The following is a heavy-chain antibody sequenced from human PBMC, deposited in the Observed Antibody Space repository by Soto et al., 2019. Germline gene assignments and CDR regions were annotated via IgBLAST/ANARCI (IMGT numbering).Heavy chain of an antibody. D-gene: IGHD4-17*01. CDR3: FEGPAGEYGDGYEF. V-gene: IGHV3-9*01. CDR1: GFTFDEYA. J-gene: IGHJ1*01. CDR2: LSYNSGTV. Sequence: VQLVESGGGLVQPGGSLRLSCAASGFTFDEYAMSWARQAPGKGLEWVSGLSYNSGTVGYAYSVQGRFTISRDNATKGLYVQMNGLRTENRALYYCFEGPAGEYGDGYEFWGQGTLVTV.